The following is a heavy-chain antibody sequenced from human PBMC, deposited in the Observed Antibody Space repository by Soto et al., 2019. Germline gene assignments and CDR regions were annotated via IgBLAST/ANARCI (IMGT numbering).Heavy chain of an antibody. Sequence: QVQLVQSGAEVKKPGSSVKVSCKASGGTFSSYAISWVRQAPGQGLEWMGGIIPIFGTANYAQKFQGRVTITADESTSTGYMEVSSLRSEDTAVYYCARHVPASGYYYGMDVWGQGTTVTVSS. CDR2: IIPIFGTA. CDR1: GGTFSSYA. J-gene: IGHJ6*02. V-gene: IGHV1-69*12. CDR3: ARHVPASGYYYGMDV. D-gene: IGHD2-2*01.